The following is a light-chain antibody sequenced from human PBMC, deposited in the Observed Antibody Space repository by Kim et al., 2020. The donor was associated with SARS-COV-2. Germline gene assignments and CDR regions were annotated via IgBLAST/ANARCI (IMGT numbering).Light chain of an antibody. CDR2: AAS. CDR3: QQSFTVPFT. CDR1: QNITNF. J-gene: IGKJ4*01. V-gene: IGKV1-39*01. Sequence: DIQMTQSPSSLSASVGDRVTLTCRASQNITNFLNWYQQTPGKAPKLVVYAASNLQSGVPSRFSGSGSGTDFTLTISSLQPEDFATYYCQQSFTVPFTFGGGTKVDIK.